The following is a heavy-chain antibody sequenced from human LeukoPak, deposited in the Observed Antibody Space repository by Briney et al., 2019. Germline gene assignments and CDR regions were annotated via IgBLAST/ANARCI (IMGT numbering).Heavy chain of an antibody. Sequence: GGSLRLSCAASGFTFSSYSMNWVRQAPGKGLEWVSSISSSSSYIYYADSVKGRFTISRDNAKNSLYLQMNSLRAEDTAVYYCAKATVGATDSYFDYWGQGTLVTVSS. V-gene: IGHV3-21*04. CDR2: ISSSSSYI. CDR1: GFTFSSYS. J-gene: IGHJ4*02. D-gene: IGHD1-26*01. CDR3: AKATVGATDSYFDY.